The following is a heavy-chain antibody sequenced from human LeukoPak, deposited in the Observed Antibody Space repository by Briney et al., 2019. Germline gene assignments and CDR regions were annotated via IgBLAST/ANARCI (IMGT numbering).Heavy chain of an antibody. D-gene: IGHD6-6*01. Sequence: ASVKVSCKASGYSLTTYGITWVRQAPGQGLEWMGWITTYNGNTNYARKLQGRVTMTTDTSTNTAYIELGSLRPDDTAVYYCARPIEYRTSSRVFDIWGQGTMVTVSS. CDR2: ITTYNGNT. V-gene: IGHV1-18*01. CDR3: ARPIEYRTSSRVFDI. CDR1: GYSLTTYG. J-gene: IGHJ3*02.